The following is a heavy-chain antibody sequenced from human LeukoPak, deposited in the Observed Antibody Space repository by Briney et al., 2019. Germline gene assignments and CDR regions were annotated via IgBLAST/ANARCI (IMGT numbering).Heavy chain of an antibody. CDR2: IYPGDSDT. D-gene: IGHD1-26*01. V-gene: IGHV5-51*01. CDR3: ARGSGSYHTAYMN. Sequence: GVSLHFSSPGSPYSFPSYCIGWARSVTRQGLEWMGIIYPGDSDTRYSPSFQGQVTISANKSLSTAYLQWSSLKASDTAMYYCARGSGSYHTAYMNGGQGSPVTVS. J-gene: IGHJ4*02. CDR1: PYSFPSYC.